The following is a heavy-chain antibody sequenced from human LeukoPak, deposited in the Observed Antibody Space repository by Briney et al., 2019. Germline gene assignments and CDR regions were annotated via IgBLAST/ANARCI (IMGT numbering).Heavy chain of an antibody. J-gene: IGHJ4*02. CDR1: GGTFSSYA. CDR3: AKLYSYGPWALDY. V-gene: IGHV1-69*04. Sequence: SVKVSCKASGGTFSSYAISWVRQAPGQGLEWMGRIIPILGIANYAQKFQGRVTITADKSTSTAYMELSSLRAEDTAVYYCAKLYSYGPWALDYWGQGTLVTVSS. D-gene: IGHD5-18*01. CDR2: IIPILGIA.